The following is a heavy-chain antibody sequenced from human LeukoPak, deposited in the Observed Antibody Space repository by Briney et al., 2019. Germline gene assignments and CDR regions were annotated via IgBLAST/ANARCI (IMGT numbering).Heavy chain of an antibody. Sequence: AGSLRLSCAASGFTFSDYYMTWIRQAPGKGLEWVSYISPSGITTYYTDSVKGRFTISRDNAKNSLSLQINSLRVEDTAVYYCARAYTGSFSGTLEYWGRGTLVTVSS. CDR1: GFTFSDYY. CDR2: ISPSGITT. CDR3: ARAYTGSFSGTLEY. J-gene: IGHJ4*02. V-gene: IGHV3-11*04. D-gene: IGHD1-26*01.